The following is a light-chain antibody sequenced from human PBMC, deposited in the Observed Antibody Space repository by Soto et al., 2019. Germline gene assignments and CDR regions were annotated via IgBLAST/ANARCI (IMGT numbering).Light chain of an antibody. CDR1: QSVSSK. J-gene: IGKJ4*01. Sequence: EIVMTQSPATLSVSPGERATLSCRASQSVSSKLAWYQQKPGQAPRLLIYGASTRATGIPARFSGSGSGTEFTLTISSLQYEDFAVYYCQQRSNWPPVTFGGGTKVDIK. CDR2: GAS. CDR3: QQRSNWPPVT. V-gene: IGKV3-15*01.